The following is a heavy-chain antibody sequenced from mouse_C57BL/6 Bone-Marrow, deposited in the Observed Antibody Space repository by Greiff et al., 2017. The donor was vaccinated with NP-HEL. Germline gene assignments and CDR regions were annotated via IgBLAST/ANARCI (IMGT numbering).Heavy chain of an antibody. CDR3: ARGIYYDSDYFDY. V-gene: IGHV5-6*01. J-gene: IGHJ2*01. CDR1: GFTFSSYG. D-gene: IGHD2-4*01. Sequence: EVQGVESGGDLVKPGGSLKLSCAASGFTFSSYGMSWVRQTPDKRLEWVATISSGGSYTYYPDSVKGRFTISRDNAKNTLYLQMSSLKSEDTAMYYCARGIYYDSDYFDYWGQGTTLTVSS. CDR2: ISSGGSYT.